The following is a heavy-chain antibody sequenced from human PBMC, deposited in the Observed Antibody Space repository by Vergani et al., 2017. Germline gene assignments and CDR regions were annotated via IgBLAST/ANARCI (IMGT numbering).Heavy chain of an antibody. CDR1: GGSFSGYY. CDR3: ARGGPPGWYFDL. J-gene: IGHJ2*01. Sequence: QVQLQQWGAELLKPSETLSLTCAVYGGSFSGYYWSWIRQPPGKGLEWIGEINHSGSTNYNPSLKSRVTISVDTSKNQFSLKLSSVTAADTAVYYCARGGPPGWYFDLWGRGTLVTVSS. CDR2: INHSGST. V-gene: IGHV4-34*01.